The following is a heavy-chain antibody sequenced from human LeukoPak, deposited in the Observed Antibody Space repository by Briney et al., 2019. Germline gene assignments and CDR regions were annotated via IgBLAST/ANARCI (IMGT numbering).Heavy chain of an antibody. CDR3: AKRGVVIRVILVGFYKEAYYFDS. V-gene: IGHV3-23*01. D-gene: IGHD3-10*01. CDR2: MSGSGGGT. Sequence: PGGSLRLSCAVSGITLGNYGMSWVRKAPGKGLEWVAGMSGSGGGTNYADSVKGRFTVSRDNSKNTLYLQMKSLRAEDTAVYFCAKRGVVIRVILVGFYKEAYYFDSWGQGALVTVSS. J-gene: IGHJ4*02. CDR1: GITLGNYG.